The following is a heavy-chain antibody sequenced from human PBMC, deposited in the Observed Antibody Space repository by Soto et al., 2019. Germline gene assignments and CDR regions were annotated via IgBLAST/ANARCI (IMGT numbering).Heavy chain of an antibody. CDR3: AGGGCGSDCGSGDWFDP. D-gene: IGHD2-21*02. CDR1: GGSISNYF. CDR2: VYYSGDT. Sequence: SETLSLTCTVSGGSISNYFWSWIRQPPGKGLEWIGYVYYSGDTNYNPSLKSRVTRSINTSKNQFSLGLTSVTAADTAVYYCAGGGCGSDCGSGDWFDPWGQGTLVTVSS. J-gene: IGHJ5*02. V-gene: IGHV4-59*01.